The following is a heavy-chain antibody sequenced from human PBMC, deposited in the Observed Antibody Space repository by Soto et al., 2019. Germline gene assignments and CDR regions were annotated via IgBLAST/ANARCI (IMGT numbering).Heavy chain of an antibody. CDR3: ARGWEQLPVPIDY. Sequence: QVQLVQSGAEVKKPGASVKVSCKASGYIFTSYGLNWVRQAPGQGLEWMGWISGYNGNTNYAQSFQGRVTMTIDTFTSAAYMELRSLTSDDTAVYYCARGWEQLPVPIDYWGQGTLVSVSS. CDR1: GYIFTSYG. D-gene: IGHD1-26*01. J-gene: IGHJ4*02. CDR2: ISGYNGNT. V-gene: IGHV1-18*01.